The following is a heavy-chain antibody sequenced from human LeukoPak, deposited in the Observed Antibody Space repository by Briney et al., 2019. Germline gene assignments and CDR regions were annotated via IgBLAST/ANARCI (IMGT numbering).Heavy chain of an antibody. V-gene: IGHV1-18*01. D-gene: IGHD3-10*01. CDR2: ISAYNGNT. CDR1: GYTFNSYG. J-gene: IGHJ4*02. CDR3: AGGVQRFGELFDYFDY. Sequence: ASVKVSCKASGYTFNSYGISWVRQAPGQGLEWMGWISAYNGNTNYAQKLQGRVTMTRDTSTSTAYMELRSPKSDDTAVYYCAGGVQRFGELFDYFDYWGQGTLVTVSS.